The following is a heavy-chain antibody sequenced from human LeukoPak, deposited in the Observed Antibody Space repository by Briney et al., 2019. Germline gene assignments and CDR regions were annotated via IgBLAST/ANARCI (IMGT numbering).Heavy chain of an antibody. J-gene: IGHJ4*02. CDR1: GFTFRTYS. Sequence: GGSLRLSCAASGFTFRTYSMNWVRQAPGKGLEWVSYITRSSSTIYYADSVKGRFTISRDNAKNSLFLQMNSLRDEDTAVYYCARGSESYQIFDYWGQGTLVTVSS. CDR2: ITRSSSTI. D-gene: IGHD1-26*01. V-gene: IGHV3-48*02. CDR3: ARGSESYQIFDY.